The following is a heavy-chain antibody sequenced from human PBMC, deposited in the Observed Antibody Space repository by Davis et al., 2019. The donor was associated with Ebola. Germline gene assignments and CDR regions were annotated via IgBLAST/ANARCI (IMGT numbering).Heavy chain of an antibody. CDR2: IHYSGTT. D-gene: IGHD3-10*01. V-gene: IGHV4-31*03. CDR3: ARGASYYYAPFDN. Sequence: PSETLSLTCNVSGGSMSSGGYYWSWIRHLPGKGLEWFGNIHYSGTTYYNPSLKSRATISIDTSKNRFSLRLNSVTAADTAVYYCARGASYYYAPFDNWGHGTLVTVSS. CDR1: GGSMSSGGYY. J-gene: IGHJ4*01.